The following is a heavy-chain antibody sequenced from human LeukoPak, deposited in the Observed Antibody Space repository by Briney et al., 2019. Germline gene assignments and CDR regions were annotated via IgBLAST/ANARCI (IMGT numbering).Heavy chain of an antibody. D-gene: IGHD5-18*01. Sequence: SETLSLTCTVSGGSISSGGYYWSWIRQHPGKGLEWIGYIYYSGSTYYNPSLKSRVTISVDTSKNQFSLKLSSVTAADTAVYYCARGLYSYGYRDCWGQGTLVTVSS. V-gene: IGHV4-31*03. CDR2: IYYSGST. CDR1: GGSISSGGYY. CDR3: ARGLYSYGYRDC. J-gene: IGHJ4*02.